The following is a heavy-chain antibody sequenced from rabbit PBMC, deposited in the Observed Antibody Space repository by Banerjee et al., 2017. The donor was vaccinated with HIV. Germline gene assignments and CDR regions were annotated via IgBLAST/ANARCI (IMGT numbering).Heavy chain of an antibody. CDR3: ARGYTNYDAYGYGSLNL. CDR1: GFSFSSSYW. CDR2: IYAGSSGST. J-gene: IGHJ4*01. Sequence: QSLEESGGDLVKPGASLTLTCTASGFSFSSSYWICWVRQAPGKGLEWIACIYAGSSGSTYYASWAKGRFTISKTSSTTVTLQMTSLTAADTATYFCARGYTNYDAYGYGSLNLWGQGTLVTVS. D-gene: IGHD6-1*01. V-gene: IGHV1S40*01.